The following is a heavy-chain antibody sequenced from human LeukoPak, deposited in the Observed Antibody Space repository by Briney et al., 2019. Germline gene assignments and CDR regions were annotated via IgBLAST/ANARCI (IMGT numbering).Heavy chain of an antibody. Sequence: GGSLRLSCAASGFTFSSYAMSWVRQAPGKGLELVSAISGSGGSTYYADSVKGRFTISRDNSKNTLYLQMNSLRAEDTAVYYCARVGKGVAAVGDLDPWGQGTLVTVSS. CDR3: ARVGKGVAAVGDLDP. CDR1: GFTFSSYA. J-gene: IGHJ5*02. D-gene: IGHD6-13*01. V-gene: IGHV3-23*01. CDR2: ISGSGGST.